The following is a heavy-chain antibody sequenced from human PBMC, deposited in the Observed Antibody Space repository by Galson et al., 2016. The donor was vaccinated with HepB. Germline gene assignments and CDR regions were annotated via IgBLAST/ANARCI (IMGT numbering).Heavy chain of an antibody. J-gene: IGHJ4*02. CDR2: ISGYNGHI. CDR3: VRDYSYMPDY. Sequence: SVKVSCKASGYTFTSSGISWVRQAPGQGLEWMGCISGYNGHIPYAQKFQDRVTVTADTSTSTAYMELRSLNSDDTAIYYCVRDYSYMPDYWGQGTLVTVSS. CDR1: GYTFTSSG. D-gene: IGHD2-15*01. V-gene: IGHV1-18*04.